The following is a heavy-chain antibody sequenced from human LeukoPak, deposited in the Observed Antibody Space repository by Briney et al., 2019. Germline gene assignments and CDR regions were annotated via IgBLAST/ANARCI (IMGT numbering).Heavy chain of an antibody. J-gene: IGHJ4*02. CDR3: ARSGRYSGSYYVY. Sequence: PSQALSLTCAVYGGSFSGYYWSWIRQPPGKGLEWIGEINHSGSTNYNPSLMSRVTISVDTSKNQFSLKLSSVTAADTAVYYCARSGRYSGSYYVYWGQATLVTVSS. V-gene: IGHV4-34*01. CDR2: INHSGST. CDR1: GGSFSGYY. D-gene: IGHD1-26*01.